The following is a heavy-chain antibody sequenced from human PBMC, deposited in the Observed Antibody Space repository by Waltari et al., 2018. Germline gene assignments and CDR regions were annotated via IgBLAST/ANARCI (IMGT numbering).Heavy chain of an antibody. Sequence: QVQLVQSGAELKRPGAQVKLSCKASGYTFTNYAIHWVRQAPGQRLEWMGGINAAKGYTQYSQKFQGRGTSYRDASASTAYMEVDSLRSEDTAVFYCARSRADLIDVDYGMDVWGQGTTVTVSS. D-gene: IGHD3-22*01. CDR1: GYTFTNYA. J-gene: IGHJ6*02. CDR3: ARSRADLIDVDYGMDV. CDR2: INAAKGYT. V-gene: IGHV1-3*01.